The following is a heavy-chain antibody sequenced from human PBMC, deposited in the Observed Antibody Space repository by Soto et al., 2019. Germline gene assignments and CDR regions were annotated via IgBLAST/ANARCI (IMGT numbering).Heavy chain of an antibody. CDR3: EGGHHRHSYSGSYYYDY. CDR2: INHSGIT. V-gene: IGHV4-34*01. CDR1: GGSFSGYY. Sequence: QVQLQQWGAGLLKPSETLSLTCAVYGGSFSGYYCSWIRQPPGKGLEWIGEINHSGITNYNPSLMSLVTISVKPSKNQCSLKLSSVTAADTAVFYFEGGHHRHSYSGSYYYDYWGQGPLVTVSS. J-gene: IGHJ4*02. D-gene: IGHD1-26*01.